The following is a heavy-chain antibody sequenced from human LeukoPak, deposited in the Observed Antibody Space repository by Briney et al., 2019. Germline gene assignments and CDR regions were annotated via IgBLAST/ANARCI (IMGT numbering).Heavy chain of an antibody. Sequence: GGSLRPSCAASGFIFRTYVINWGRQAAGEGVEYVSAISTDGSRRYYGNSVKGRFTISRDNTKNTVYLQMDSQRGEDMAEYYCARGVAITWAGSYTSGWNDAFHIWGQGTMVTV. CDR2: ISTDGSRR. CDR1: GFIFRTYV. D-gene: IGHD6-19*01. V-gene: IGHV3-64*01. CDR3: ARGVAITWAGSYTSGWNDAFHI. J-gene: IGHJ3*02.